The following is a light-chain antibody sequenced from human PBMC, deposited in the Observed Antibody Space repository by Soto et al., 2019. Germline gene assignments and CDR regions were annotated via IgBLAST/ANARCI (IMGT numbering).Light chain of an antibody. J-gene: IGKJ1*01. CDR1: QSVSSSY. Sequence: PGDRVTLSCRASQSVSSSYLTWYQQKPGQAPRLLIYGASTRATGIPARFSGSGSGTDFTLTISSLQPEDFADYYCQQDYTLRPFGQGTKVDIK. CDR3: QQDYTLRP. V-gene: IGKV3D-7*01. CDR2: GAS.